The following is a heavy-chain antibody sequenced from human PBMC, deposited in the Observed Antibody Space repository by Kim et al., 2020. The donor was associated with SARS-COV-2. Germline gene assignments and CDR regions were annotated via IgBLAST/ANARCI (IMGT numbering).Heavy chain of an antibody. CDR1: GGSISSGSYY. V-gene: IGHV4-61*02. Sequence: SETLSLTCTVSGGSISSGSYYWSWIRQPAGKGLEWIGRIYTSGSTNYNPSLKSRVTISVDTSKNQFSLKLSSVTAADTAVYYCAREIPTLFDYWGQGTLVTVSS. J-gene: IGHJ4*02. CDR2: IYTSGST. D-gene: IGHD4-17*01. CDR3: AREIPTLFDY.